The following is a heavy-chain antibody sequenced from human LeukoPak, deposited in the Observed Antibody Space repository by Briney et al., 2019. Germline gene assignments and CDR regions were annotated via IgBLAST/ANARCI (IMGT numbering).Heavy chain of an antibody. Sequence: SETLSLTCTVSGGSISSYYWSWIRQPPGKGLEWIGYIYFTGSTNYDPSLQSRITISVDTSKNQFSLKLSSVTAADTAVYYCARLAVAGTETNDYWGQGTLVTVSS. V-gene: IGHV4-59*08. J-gene: IGHJ4*02. CDR1: GGSISSYY. CDR3: ARLAVAGTETNDY. CDR2: IYFTGST. D-gene: IGHD6-19*01.